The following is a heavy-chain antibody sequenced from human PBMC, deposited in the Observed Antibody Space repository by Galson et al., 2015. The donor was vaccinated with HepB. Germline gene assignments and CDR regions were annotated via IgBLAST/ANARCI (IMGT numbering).Heavy chain of an antibody. CDR3: ARGELGKKNYYGMDV. CDR1: GYTFTSYG. CDR2: ISAYNGNT. J-gene: IGHJ6*02. Sequence: SVKVSCKASGYTFTSYGISWVRQAPGQGLEWMGWISAYNGNTNYAQKLQGRVTMTTDTSTSTAYMELRSLRSDDTAVYYCARGELGKKNYYGMDVWGQGTTVTVSS. V-gene: IGHV1-18*04. D-gene: IGHD7-27*01.